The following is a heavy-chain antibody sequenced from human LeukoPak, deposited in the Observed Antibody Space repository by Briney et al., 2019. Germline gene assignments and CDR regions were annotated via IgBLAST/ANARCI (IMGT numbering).Heavy chain of an antibody. CDR1: GGSISSGSYY. CDR2: IYTSGST. Sequence: SETLSLTCTVSGGSISSGSYYWSWIRQPAGKGLEWIGRIYTSGSTNYNPSLKSRVTISEDTSKNQFSLKLSSVTAADTAVYYCARERGVGATGYWGQGTLVTVSS. D-gene: IGHD1-26*01. J-gene: IGHJ4*02. V-gene: IGHV4-61*02. CDR3: ARERGVGATGY.